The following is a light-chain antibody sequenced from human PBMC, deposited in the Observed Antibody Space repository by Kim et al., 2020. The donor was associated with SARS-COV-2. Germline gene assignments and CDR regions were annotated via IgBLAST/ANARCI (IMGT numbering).Light chain of an antibody. CDR1: QSVNSY. V-gene: IGKV3-11*01. J-gene: IGKJ5*01. CDR2: DAS. Sequence: EIVLTQSPATLSLSPGVRATLSCRASQSVNSYLAWYQQKPGQAPRLLIYDASNRATGIPARFSGSGSGTDFTLTISSLEPEDFAVYYCQQRSNWPLITFGQGTRLEIK. CDR3: QQRSNWPLIT.